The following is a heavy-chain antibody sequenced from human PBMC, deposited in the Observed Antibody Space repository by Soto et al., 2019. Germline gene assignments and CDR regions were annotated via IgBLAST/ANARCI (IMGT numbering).Heavy chain of an antibody. Sequence: PSETLSLTCTVSGGSISSYYWSWIRQPPGKGLEWIGYIYYSGNTNYNPSLKSRVTISVDTSKNQFSLKLSSVTAADTAGYYCGRGEVDRYNWNYGIDYWGQGTLVTVSS. CDR1: GGSISSYY. V-gene: IGHV4-59*01. D-gene: IGHD1-7*01. J-gene: IGHJ4*02. CDR2: IYYSGNT. CDR3: GRGEVDRYNWNYGIDY.